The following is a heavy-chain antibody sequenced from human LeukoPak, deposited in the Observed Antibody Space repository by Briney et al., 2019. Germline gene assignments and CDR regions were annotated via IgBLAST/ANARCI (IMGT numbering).Heavy chain of an antibody. CDR2: VNGDVSIT. Sequence: GGSLRLSCAASGFAFNNYWMHWVRQAPGKGLVWVSRVNGDVSITTYADSVKGRFTISRDNAKNTLYLQMNGLRAEDTAVYFCARDNGVESFDYWGQGTLVTVSS. J-gene: IGHJ4*02. CDR3: ARDNGVESFDY. V-gene: IGHV3-74*03. D-gene: IGHD3-10*01. CDR1: GFAFNNYW.